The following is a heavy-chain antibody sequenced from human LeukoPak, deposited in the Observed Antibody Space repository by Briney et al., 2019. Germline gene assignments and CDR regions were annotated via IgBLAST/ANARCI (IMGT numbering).Heavy chain of an antibody. Sequence: GGSLRLSCAASGFTFSSYAMSWVRQAPGKGLEWVSAISDSGGSTYYADSVKGRFTISRDNSKNTLYLQMNSLRAEDTAVYYCARDSLAYCGGDCYSGVWGQGTLVTVSS. V-gene: IGHV3-23*01. D-gene: IGHD2-21*02. CDR2: ISDSGGST. J-gene: IGHJ4*02. CDR1: GFTFSSYA. CDR3: ARDSLAYCGGDCYSGV.